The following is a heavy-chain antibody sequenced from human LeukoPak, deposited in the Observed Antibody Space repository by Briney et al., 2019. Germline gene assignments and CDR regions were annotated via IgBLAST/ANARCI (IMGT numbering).Heavy chain of an antibody. CDR1: GFTFSSYG. D-gene: IGHD2-2*01. CDR2: ISGSGGST. Sequence: GGSLRLSCAASGFTFSSYGISWVRQAPGKGLEWVSAISGSGGSTYYADSVKGRFTISRDNSRNTLYLQMNSLRAGDTAVYYCAKSFRSTSLDYWGQGTLVTVSS. J-gene: IGHJ4*02. CDR3: AKSFRSTSLDY. V-gene: IGHV3-23*01.